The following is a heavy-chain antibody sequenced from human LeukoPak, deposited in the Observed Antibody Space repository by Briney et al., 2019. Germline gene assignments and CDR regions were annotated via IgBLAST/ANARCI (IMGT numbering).Heavy chain of an antibody. J-gene: IGHJ4*02. V-gene: IGHV3-7*03. CDR3: AKDPGSSIYTYFDS. CDR2: IKQDGSEK. Sequence: GGSLRLSCAASGFTFSSYWMSWVRQAPGKGLEWVANIKQDGSEKYYVDSVKGRFTISRDNAKNSLYLQMNSLRAEDTAVYYCAKDPGSSIYTYFDSWGQGTLVTVSS. D-gene: IGHD3-10*01. CDR1: GFTFSSYW.